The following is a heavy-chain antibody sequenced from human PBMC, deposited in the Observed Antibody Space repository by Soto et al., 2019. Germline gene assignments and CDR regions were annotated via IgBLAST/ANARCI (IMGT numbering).Heavy chain of an antibody. CDR3: AGRYYGSGSYAGWNAFDI. CDR2: IYHSGST. Sequence: PSETLSLTCAVSSGSISSSNWWSWVRQPPGKGLEWIGEIYHSGSTNYNPSLKSRVTISVDKSKNQFSLKLSSVTAADTAVYYCAGRYYGSGSYAGWNAFDIWGQGTMVTVSS. V-gene: IGHV4-4*02. CDR1: SGSISSSNW. D-gene: IGHD3-10*01. J-gene: IGHJ3*02.